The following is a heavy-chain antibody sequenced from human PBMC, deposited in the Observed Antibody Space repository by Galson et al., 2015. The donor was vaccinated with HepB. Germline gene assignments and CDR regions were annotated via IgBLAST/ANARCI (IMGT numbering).Heavy chain of an antibody. J-gene: IGHJ5*02. D-gene: IGHD3-10*01. V-gene: IGHV3-23*01. CDR1: GFTFSSYA. CDR3: AAGRVRGVIRPWFDP. Sequence: SLRLSCAASGFTFSSYAMSWVRQAPGKGLEWVSAISGSGGSTYYADSVKGRFTISRDNSKSTLYLQMNSLRAEDTAVYYCAAGRVRGVIRPWFDPWGQGTLVTVSS. CDR2: ISGSGGST.